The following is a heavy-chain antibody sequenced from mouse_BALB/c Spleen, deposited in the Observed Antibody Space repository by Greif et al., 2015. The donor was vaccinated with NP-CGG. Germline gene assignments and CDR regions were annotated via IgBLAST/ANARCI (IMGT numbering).Heavy chain of an antibody. CDR3: AREWDYYGSSAWFAY. V-gene: IGHV5-17*02. CDR2: ISSGSSTI. D-gene: IGHD1-1*01. Sequence: EVQLVESGGGLVQPGGSRKLSCAASGFTFSSFGMHWVRQAPEKGLEWVAYISSGSSTIYYADTVKGRFTISRDNPKNTLFLQMTSLRSEDTAMYYCAREWDYYGSSAWFAYWGQGTLVTVSA. J-gene: IGHJ3*01. CDR1: GFTFSSFG.